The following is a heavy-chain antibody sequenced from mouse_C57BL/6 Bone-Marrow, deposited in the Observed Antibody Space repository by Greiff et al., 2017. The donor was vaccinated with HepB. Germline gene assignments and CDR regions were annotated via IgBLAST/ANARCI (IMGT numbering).Heavy chain of an antibody. CDR1: GYTFTSYG. Sequence: QVQLKESGAELARPGASVKLSCTASGYTFTSYGISWVKQRTGQGLEWIGEIYPRSGNTYYHEKFKGKSTLTADKSSSTAYMELHSLTSEDSAVYFWATLFQGTWFAYWGQGTLVTVSA. CDR2: IYPRSGNT. D-gene: IGHD1-1*01. J-gene: IGHJ3*01. CDR3: ATLFQGTWFAY. V-gene: IGHV1-81*01.